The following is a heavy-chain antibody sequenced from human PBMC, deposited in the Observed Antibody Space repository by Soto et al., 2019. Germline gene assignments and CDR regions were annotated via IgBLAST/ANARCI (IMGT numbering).Heavy chain of an antibody. CDR3: ARELSSGYWHYYYGMDV. CDR1: GGSFSGYY. J-gene: IGHJ6*02. Sequence: SETLSLTCAVYGGSFSGYYWSWIRQPPGKGLEWIGEINHSGSTNYNPSLKSRVTISVDTSKNQFSLKLSSVTAADTAVYYCARELSSGYWHYYYGMDVWGQGTTVT. D-gene: IGHD3-22*01. CDR2: INHSGST. V-gene: IGHV4-34*01.